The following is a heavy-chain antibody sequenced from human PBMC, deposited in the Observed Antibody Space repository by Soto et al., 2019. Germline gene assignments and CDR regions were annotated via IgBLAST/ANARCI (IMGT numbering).Heavy chain of an antibody. V-gene: IGHV4-30-4*02. J-gene: IGHJ4*02. CDR1: GFSINSVDYY. CDR3: VRDPVVKAAIYWYVFHK. Sequence: SDTLSLTCTFSGFSINSVDYYLSFIRQPPWKGLEWIGYIYYSGSTYYNPSLRSRVTISLDTSKNQFSLKLSSVTAADTAVYYCVRDPVVKAAIYWYVFHKWGQGTLVTVSS. D-gene: IGHD2-2*01. CDR2: IYYSGST.